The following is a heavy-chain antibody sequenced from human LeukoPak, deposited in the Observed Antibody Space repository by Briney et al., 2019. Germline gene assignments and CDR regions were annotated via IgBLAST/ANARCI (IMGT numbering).Heavy chain of an antibody. CDR3: ARAAYSSTWYSRYFDL. Sequence: AGGSLRLSCAASGFTFSSYDMHWVRQATGKGLEWVSAIGTAGDTYYPGSVKGRFTISRENAKNSLYLQMNSLRAGDTAVYYCARAAYSSTWYSRYFDLWGRGTLVTVSS. CDR2: IGTAGDT. J-gene: IGHJ2*01. CDR1: GFTFSSYD. D-gene: IGHD6-13*01. V-gene: IGHV3-13*01.